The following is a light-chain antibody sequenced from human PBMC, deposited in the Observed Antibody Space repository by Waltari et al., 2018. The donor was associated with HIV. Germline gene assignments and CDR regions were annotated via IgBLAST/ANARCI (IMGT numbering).Light chain of an antibody. Sequence: QSLLTQPPSLSEAPGRRVTISCTGSSSNIGAGYHVHWYQQVPGTAPKLLIYGNNNRPSGVPDRFSGSKSGTSASLAITGLQAEDEADYYCQSYDSSLSGYVFGTGTKVTVL. CDR2: GNN. J-gene: IGLJ1*01. CDR1: SSNIGAGYH. CDR3: QSYDSSLSGYV. V-gene: IGLV1-40*01.